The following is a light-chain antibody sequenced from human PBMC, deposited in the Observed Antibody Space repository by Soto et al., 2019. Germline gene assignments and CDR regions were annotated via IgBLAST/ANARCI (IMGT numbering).Light chain of an antibody. Sequence: QSVVPQPPSVCRSPGQSVTISCTGTSSDVGKYDRVSWYQQPPGTAPKLIIYEVTNRPSGVPARFSGSKSGNTASLTISGLQAEDEADYYCSSYTSTSRYVFGAGTKVTVL. CDR3: SSYTSTSRYV. V-gene: IGLV2-18*02. CDR1: SSDVGKYDR. CDR2: EVT. J-gene: IGLJ1*01.